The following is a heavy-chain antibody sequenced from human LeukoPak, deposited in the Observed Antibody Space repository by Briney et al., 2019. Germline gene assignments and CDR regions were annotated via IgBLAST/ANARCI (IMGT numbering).Heavy chain of an antibody. Sequence: SETLSLTCTVSGGSISSYYWSWIRQPPGKGLEWIGYIYYSGSTNYNPSLKSRVTISVDTSKNQFSLKLSSVTAADTAVYYCARYVADSSSWYMFDYWGQGTLVTVSS. CDR1: GGSISSYY. J-gene: IGHJ4*02. CDR2: IYYSGST. V-gene: IGHV4-59*01. D-gene: IGHD6-13*01. CDR3: ARYVADSSSWYMFDY.